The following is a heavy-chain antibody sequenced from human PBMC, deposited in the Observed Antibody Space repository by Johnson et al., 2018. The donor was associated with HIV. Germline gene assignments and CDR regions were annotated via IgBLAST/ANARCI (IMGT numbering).Heavy chain of an antibody. CDR2: IYSGGST. V-gene: IGHV3-53*01. CDR3: ARDPGSSWYVGGLDAFDI. D-gene: IGHD6-13*01. CDR1: GFTISSNY. Sequence: VQLVESGGGLIQPGGSLRLSCAASGFTISSNYMSWVRQAPGKGLEWVSVIYSGGSTYYADSVKGRFTISRDNSQNTLYLQMNSLRVEDTAVYYCARDPGSSWYVGGLDAFDIWGQGTMVTVAS. J-gene: IGHJ3*02.